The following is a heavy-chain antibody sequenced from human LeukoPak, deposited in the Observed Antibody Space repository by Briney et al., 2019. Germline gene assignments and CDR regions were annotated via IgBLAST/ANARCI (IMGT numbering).Heavy chain of an antibody. CDR1: GGSISSYY. J-gene: IGHJ4*02. CDR3: ARDSSGYHRFDY. V-gene: IGHV4-59*01. Sequence: SETLSLTCTVSGGSISSYYWSWIQQPPGKGLEWIGYIYYSGSTNYNPSLKSRVTISVDTSKNQFSLKLSSVTAADTAVYYCARDSSGYHRFDYWGQGTLVTVSS. CDR2: IYYSGST. D-gene: IGHD3-22*01.